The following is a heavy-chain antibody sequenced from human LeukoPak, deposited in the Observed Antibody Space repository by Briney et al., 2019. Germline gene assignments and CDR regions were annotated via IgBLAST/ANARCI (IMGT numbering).Heavy chain of an antibody. D-gene: IGHD6-19*01. CDR1: GFTFSRHW. CDR2: IKRDGREA. J-gene: IGHJ4*02. V-gene: IGHV3-7*01. CDR3: ARVCVSGWTECMDY. Sequence: GGSLRLSCAVSGFTFSRHWMSWVRQGPGKGREWVANIKRDGREANYVDSVKGRFSISRDNVKNSLHLQMNSLRAEDTAVYYCARVCVSGWTECMDYWGQGTLVTVSS.